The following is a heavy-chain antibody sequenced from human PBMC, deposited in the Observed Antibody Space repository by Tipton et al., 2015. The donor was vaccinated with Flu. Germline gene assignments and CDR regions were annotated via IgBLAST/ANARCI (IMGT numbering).Heavy chain of an antibody. J-gene: IGHJ4*02. CDR1: GFTFSVYW. CDR2: INSDGSAT. CDR3: ARDPRDGHYFDS. Sequence: GSLRLSCAASGFTFSVYWMHWVRQGPGKGLVWVSRINSDGSATEYADSVKGRFTISRDNARNTLYLQMSSLRVEDTALYYCARDPRDGHYFDSWGQGTLVTVSS. V-gene: IGHV3-74*03. D-gene: IGHD5-24*01.